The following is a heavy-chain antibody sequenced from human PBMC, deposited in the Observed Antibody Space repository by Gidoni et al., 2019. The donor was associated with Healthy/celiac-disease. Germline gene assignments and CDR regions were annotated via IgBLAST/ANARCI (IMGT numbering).Heavy chain of an antibody. CDR3: TTLLHCSGGSCYSD. J-gene: IGHJ4*02. V-gene: IGHV3-15*01. CDR2: IKSKTDGGTT. D-gene: IGHD2-15*01. CDR1: GFTFSNAW. Sequence: EVQLVESGGGLVKPGGSLRLSCAASGFTFSNAWMSWVRQAPGKGLEWVGRIKSKTDGGTTDYAAPEKGRFTISRDDSKNTLYLQMNSLKTEDTAVFYCTTLLHCSGGSCYSDWGQGTLVTVSS.